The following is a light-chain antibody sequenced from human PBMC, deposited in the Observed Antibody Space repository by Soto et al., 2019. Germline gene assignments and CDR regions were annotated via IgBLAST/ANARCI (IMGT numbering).Light chain of an antibody. J-gene: IGKJ1*01. CDR2: WAS. Sequence: DIVLTQSPDSLAVSLGERATINCKSSQSVLYSPNNKNYLAWYQQKPRQPPKLLIAWASTRESGVPDRFSGSGSGTDFTLTISALQAEDVAVYYCQQYYTTPRTFGQGTKVELK. CDR3: QQYYTTPRT. V-gene: IGKV4-1*01. CDR1: QSVLYSPNNKNY.